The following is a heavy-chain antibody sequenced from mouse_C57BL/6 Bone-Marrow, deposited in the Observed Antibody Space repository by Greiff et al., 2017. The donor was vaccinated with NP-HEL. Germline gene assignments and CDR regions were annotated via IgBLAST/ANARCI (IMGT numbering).Heavy chain of an antibody. CDR3: ARWGYYGSCYAMDY. D-gene: IGHD1-1*01. CDR2: INPNYGTT. Sequence: LVESGPELVKPGASVKISCKASGYSFTDYNMNWVKQSNGKSLEWIGVINPNYGTTSYNQKFKGKATLTVDQSSSTAYMQLNSLTSEDSAVYYCARWGYYGSCYAMDYWGQGTSVTVSS. V-gene: IGHV1-39*01. J-gene: IGHJ4*01. CDR1: GYSFTDYN.